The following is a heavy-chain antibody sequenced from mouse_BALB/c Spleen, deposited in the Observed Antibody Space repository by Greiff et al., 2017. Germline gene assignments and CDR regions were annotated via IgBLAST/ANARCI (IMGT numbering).Heavy chain of an antibody. CDR2: ISYSGST. CDR1: GYSITSDYA. Sequence: EVQLQQSGPGLVKPSQSLSLTCTVTGYSITSDYAWNWIRQFPGNKLEWMGYISYSGSTSYNPSLKSRISITRDTSKNQFFLQLNSVTTEDTATYYCARQGGTWFAYWGQGTLVTVSA. D-gene: IGHD1-1*02. V-gene: IGHV3-2*02. CDR3: ARQGGTWFAY. J-gene: IGHJ3*01.